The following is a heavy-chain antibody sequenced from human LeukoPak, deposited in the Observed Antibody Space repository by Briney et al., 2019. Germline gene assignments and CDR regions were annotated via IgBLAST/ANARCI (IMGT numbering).Heavy chain of an antibody. CDR3: AKDAEVTSITMPGYF. D-gene: IGHD3-10*01. V-gene: IGHV3-30*04. J-gene: IGHJ4*02. CDR1: GFTFSSYA. Sequence: PGRSLRLSCAASGFTFSSYAMHWVRQAPGKGLEWVAVTSYDGSNKYYADSVKGRFTISRDNSKNTLYLQMNSLRAGDTAVSYCAKDAEVTSITMPGYFWGQGTPVTVSS. CDR2: TSYDGSNK.